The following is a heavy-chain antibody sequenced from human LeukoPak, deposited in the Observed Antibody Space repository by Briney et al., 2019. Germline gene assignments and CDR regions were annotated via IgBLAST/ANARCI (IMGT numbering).Heavy chain of an antibody. CDR2: VYYSRNT. CDR3: LRGSSYYVI. Sequence: SETLSLTCTVSGGSIRTYYWSWIRQPPGKGLEWIGNVYYSRNTNYNPSLKSRVTISVDTSKNQFSLKLDSVTAADTAMYYCLRGSSYYVIWGQGTLVTVSS. V-gene: IGHV4-59*01. J-gene: IGHJ4*02. CDR1: GGSIRTYY. D-gene: IGHD3-3*01.